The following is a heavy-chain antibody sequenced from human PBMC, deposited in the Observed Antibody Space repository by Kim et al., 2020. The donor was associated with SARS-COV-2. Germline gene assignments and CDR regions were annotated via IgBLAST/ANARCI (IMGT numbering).Heavy chain of an antibody. D-gene: IGHD6-13*01. V-gene: IGHV4-30-2*05. Sequence: RNHHHPSLKSRLSISLDTSKNQFYLKLRSVTAADTAVYYCVRGIGLGYFQHWGQGALVTVSS. CDR2: RN. J-gene: IGHJ1*01. CDR3: VRGIGLGYFQH.